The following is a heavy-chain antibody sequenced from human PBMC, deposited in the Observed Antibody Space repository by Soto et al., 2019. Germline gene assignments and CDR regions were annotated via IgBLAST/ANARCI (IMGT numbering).Heavy chain of an antibody. CDR2: SHYSGST. D-gene: IGHD2-2*02. Sequence: QVQLQESGPGLVKPSQTLSLTCTVSGGSISNGGYYWNWIRRHPGKCLEWIGYSHYSGSTYYNPSLKSRVTISVATSKNQPALQLSSVTAADTAVYYCARDDYTPSRASYLHHWGQGTLVTVSS. CDR3: ARDDYTPSRASYLHH. CDR1: GGSISNGGYY. V-gene: IGHV4-31*03. J-gene: IGHJ1*01.